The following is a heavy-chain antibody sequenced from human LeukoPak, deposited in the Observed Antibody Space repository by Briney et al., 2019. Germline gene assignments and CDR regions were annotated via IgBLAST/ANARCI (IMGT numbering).Heavy chain of an antibody. J-gene: IGHJ5*02. CDR2: IIPIFGTA. V-gene: IGHV1-69*05. D-gene: IGHD3-3*01. CDR3: ARGFLEWLSPGTYNWFDP. CDR1: GGTFSSYA. Sequence: SVKVSCKASGGTFSSYAISWVRQAPGQGLEWMGRIIPIFGTANYAQKFQGRVTITTDESTSTVYMELSSLRSEDTAVYYCARGFLEWLSPGTYNWFDPWGQGTLVTVSS.